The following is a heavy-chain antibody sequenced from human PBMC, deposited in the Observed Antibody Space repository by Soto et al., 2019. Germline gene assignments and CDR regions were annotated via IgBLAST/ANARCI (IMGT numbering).Heavy chain of an antibody. Sequence: PGGSLRLSCAASGFTFSSYWMSWVRQAPGKGLEWVANIKQDGSEKYYVDSVKGRFTISRDNAKNSLYLQMNSLRAEDTAVYYCARDVVVVPAAKGGCWFDPWGQGTLVTVSS. CDR2: IKQDGSEK. CDR3: ARDVVVVPAAKGGCWFDP. D-gene: IGHD2-2*01. J-gene: IGHJ5*02. CDR1: GFTFSSYW. V-gene: IGHV3-7*01.